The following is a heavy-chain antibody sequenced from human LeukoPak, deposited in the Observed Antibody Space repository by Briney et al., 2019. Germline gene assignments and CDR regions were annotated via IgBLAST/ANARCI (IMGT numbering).Heavy chain of an antibody. Sequence: GGSLRLSCAASGFTFSSYAMHWVRQAPGKGLEYVSAISSNGGSTYYANSVKGRLTISRDNSKNTLYLQMGSLRAEDMAVYYCARGALPSGRALNWFDPWGQGTLVTVSS. V-gene: IGHV3-64*01. D-gene: IGHD2-15*01. CDR3: ARGALPSGRALNWFDP. CDR1: GFTFSSYA. CDR2: ISSNGGST. J-gene: IGHJ5*02.